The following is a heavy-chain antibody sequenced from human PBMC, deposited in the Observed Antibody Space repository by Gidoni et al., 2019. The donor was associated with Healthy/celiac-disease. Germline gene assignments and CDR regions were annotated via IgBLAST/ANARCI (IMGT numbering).Heavy chain of an antibody. CDR2: IFHSGST. D-gene: IGHD3-22*01. Sequence: QVQLQESGPGLVKPSGTLSLTCAVSGGSISSSNWWSWVRQPPGKGLEWIGEIFHSGSTNYNPSLKSRVTISVDKSKNQFPLKLSSVTAADTAVYYCAARDGGYDSSGYYSSLDYWGQGTLVTVSS. CDR1: GGSISSSNW. J-gene: IGHJ4*02. CDR3: AARDGGYDSSGYYSSLDY. V-gene: IGHV4-4*02.